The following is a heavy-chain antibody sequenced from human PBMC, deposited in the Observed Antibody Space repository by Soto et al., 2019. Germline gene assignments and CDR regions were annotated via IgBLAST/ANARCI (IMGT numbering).Heavy chain of an antibody. CDR2: IWYDGSNK. CDR1: GFTFSSYG. Sequence: PGGSLRLSCAASGFTFSSYGMHWVRQAPGKGLEWVAVIWYDGSNKYYADSVKGRFTIPRDNSKNTLYLQMNSLRAEDTAVYYCARNGVVVAATHYYFDYWGQGTLVTVSS. V-gene: IGHV3-33*01. CDR3: ARNGVVVAATHYYFDY. D-gene: IGHD2-15*01. J-gene: IGHJ4*02.